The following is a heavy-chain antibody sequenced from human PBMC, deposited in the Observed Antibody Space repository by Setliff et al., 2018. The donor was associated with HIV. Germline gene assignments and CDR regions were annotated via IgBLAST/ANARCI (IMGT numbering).Heavy chain of an antibody. Sequence: ASVKVSCKASGYTFTGYYMHWVRQAPGQGLEWMGCINLNTGNTNYAQKFQGRVVVTRDTSINTAYVELRSLRLDDTAVYFCARGRTYDSSGYIGNWFDPWGQGTLVTVSS. CDR3: ARGRTYDSSGYIGNWFDP. CDR1: GYTFTGYY. D-gene: IGHD3-22*01. V-gene: IGHV1-2*02. CDR2: INLNTGNT. J-gene: IGHJ5*02.